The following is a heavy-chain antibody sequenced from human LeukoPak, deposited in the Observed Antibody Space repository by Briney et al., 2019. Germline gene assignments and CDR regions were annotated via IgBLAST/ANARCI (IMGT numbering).Heavy chain of an antibody. Sequence: PSETLSLTCAVSGYSISSGYFWGWIRPPPGKGLEWIGSIYHTGTTYYNPSLKSRVTISVDTSKNQFSLKLSSVTAADTAVYYCARGWYQLLWVDYWGQGTLVTVSS. V-gene: IGHV4-38-2*01. D-gene: IGHD2-2*01. J-gene: IGHJ4*02. CDR2: IYHTGTT. CDR1: GYSISSGYF. CDR3: ARGWYQLLWVDY.